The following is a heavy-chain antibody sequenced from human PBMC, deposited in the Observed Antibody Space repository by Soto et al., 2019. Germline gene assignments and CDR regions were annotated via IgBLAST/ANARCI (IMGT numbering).Heavy chain of an antibody. CDR1: GYNFSSQW. V-gene: IGHV5-51*01. CDR2: VYPGDSET. CDR3: AKSEVLDI. Sequence: PGESLKISCKGSGYNFSSQWIAWVRQKPGKGLEWMGIVYPGDSETRYSPSFQGQVTMSADKSIDTAYLQWSSLKASDTAIYFCAKSEVLDIWGQGTLVTVSS. J-gene: IGHJ3*02.